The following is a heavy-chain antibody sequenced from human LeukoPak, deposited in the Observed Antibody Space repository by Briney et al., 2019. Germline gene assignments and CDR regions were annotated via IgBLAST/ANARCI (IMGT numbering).Heavy chain of an antibody. J-gene: IGHJ5*02. CDR1: GGSISSYY. D-gene: IGHD1-26*01. CDR2: IYASGST. V-gene: IGHV4-4*07. CDR3: ARDPRGTVGANHNWFDP. Sequence: SETLSLTCTVSGGSISSYYWSWIRQPAGKGLEWIGRIYASGSTNYNPSLKSRVTMSVDTSKSQFSLKLISVTAADTAVYYCARDPRGTVGANHNWFDPWGQGTLVTVSS.